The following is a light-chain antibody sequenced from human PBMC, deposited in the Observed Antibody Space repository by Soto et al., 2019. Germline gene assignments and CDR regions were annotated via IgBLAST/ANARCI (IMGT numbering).Light chain of an antibody. CDR2: GAS. CDR3: LHYGSSMYT. CDR1: HNISSTY. V-gene: IGKV3-20*01. Sequence: EVVLTQSPGTLSLSPGEGATLSCRASHNISSTYLAWYQQKPGQAPRLLIYGASSRATGIPDRFSGSGSGTDFTLTVSRLEPEDFAVFYCLHYGSSMYTFGQGTRLDIK. J-gene: IGKJ2*01.